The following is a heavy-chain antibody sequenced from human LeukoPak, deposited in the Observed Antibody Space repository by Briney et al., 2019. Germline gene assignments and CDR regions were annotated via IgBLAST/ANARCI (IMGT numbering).Heavy chain of an antibody. CDR2: ISAYNGNT. CDR3: ARGSPGGGSPRAFDI. V-gene: IGHV1-18*01. CDR1: GCTFTSYG. J-gene: IGHJ3*02. Sequence: GASVKVSCKASGCTFTSYGISWVRQAPGQGLEWMGWISAYNGNTNYAQKLQGRVTMTTDTSTSTAYMELRSLRSDDTAVYYCARGSPGGGSPRAFDIWGQGTMVTVSS. D-gene: IGHD1-26*01.